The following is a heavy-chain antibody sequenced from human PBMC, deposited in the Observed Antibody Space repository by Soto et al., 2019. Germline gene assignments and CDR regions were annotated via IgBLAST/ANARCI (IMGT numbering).Heavy chain of an antibody. CDR3: ARGESSDTGGGD. CDR2: TIPIVGTP. CDR1: GGTLSNSA. D-gene: IGHD3-22*01. Sequence: QVHLVQSGAEVRKPGSSVKVSCKGSGGTLSNSAVNWVRQAPGQGLEWMGGTIPIVGTPQYAQKFQGRVSFTADDSTNTAYMELSSLRSEDTAVYYCARGESSDTGGGDWGQGTLVTVSS. V-gene: IGHV1-69*01. J-gene: IGHJ4*02.